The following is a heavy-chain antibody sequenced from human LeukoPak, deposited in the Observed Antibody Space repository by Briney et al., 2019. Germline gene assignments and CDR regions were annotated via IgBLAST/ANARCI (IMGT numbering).Heavy chain of an antibody. CDR1: GGALSSSSYY. V-gene: IGHV4-39*01. CDR2: IYYSGST. J-gene: IGHJ4*02. CDR3: ARRSRGWSVFDY. Sequence: SETLSLTCTVSGGALSSSSYYWGWIRQPPGEGLEWIVSIYYSGSTYYNPSLKSRVTISVHTSKNQFSLKLSSVTAADTAVYYCARRSRGWSVFDYWGQGTLVTVSS. D-gene: IGHD2-8*01.